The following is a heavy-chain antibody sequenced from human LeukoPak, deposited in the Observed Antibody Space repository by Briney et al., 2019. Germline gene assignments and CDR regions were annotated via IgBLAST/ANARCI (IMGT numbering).Heavy chain of an antibody. CDR1: GFTFSSYS. D-gene: IGHD5-12*01. J-gene: IGHJ6*03. CDR2: ITGSSYYI. Sequence: GGSLRLSCAASGFTFSSYSMNWVRQAPGKGLEWISSITGSSYYIYYAGSVRGRFTISRDNAKNSLYLQMNSLRAEDTAVYYCARQGMSGYDSSPVYYYMDVWGKGTTVSVSS. V-gene: IGHV3-21*01. CDR3: ARQGMSGYDSSPVYYYMDV.